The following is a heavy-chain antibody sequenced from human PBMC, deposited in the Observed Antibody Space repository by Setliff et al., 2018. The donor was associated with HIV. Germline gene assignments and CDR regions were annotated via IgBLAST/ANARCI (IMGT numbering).Heavy chain of an antibody. V-gene: IGHV4-38-2*02. Sequence: PSETLSLTCNVSGFSINTGYYWGWIRQSPGRGLQWIASILHSGSTYFNPSLRSRVTISVDTSKNQFSLKLSSVTAADTAVYYCARHTTPWEFNYFDYWGQGTLVTVSS. CDR1: GFSINTGYY. D-gene: IGHD3-10*01. J-gene: IGHJ4*02. CDR2: ILHSGST. CDR3: ARHTTPWEFNYFDY.